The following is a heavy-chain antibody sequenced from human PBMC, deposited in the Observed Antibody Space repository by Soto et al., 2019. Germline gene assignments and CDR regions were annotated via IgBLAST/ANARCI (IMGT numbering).Heavy chain of an antibody. V-gene: IGHV3-30-3*01. J-gene: IGHJ4*02. D-gene: IGHD5-18*01. CDR1: GFTFSSYA. CDR2: ISYDGSNK. Sequence: ESGGGVVQPGRSLRLSCAASGFTFSSYAMHWVRQAPGKGLEWVAVISYDGSNKYYADSVKGRFTISRDNSKNTLYLQMNSLRAEDTAVYYCASPRGYSYGYPYFDYWGQGTLVTVSS. CDR3: ASPRGYSYGYPYFDY.